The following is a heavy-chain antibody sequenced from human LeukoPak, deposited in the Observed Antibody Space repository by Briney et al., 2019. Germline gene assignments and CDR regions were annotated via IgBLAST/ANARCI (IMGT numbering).Heavy chain of an antibody. CDR3: ARGGIAARRPTIYYDYYYMDV. CDR2: IYNSGST. V-gene: IGHV4-59*01. CDR1: GGSISSYY. J-gene: IGHJ6*03. D-gene: IGHD6-6*01. Sequence: SETLSLTCTVSGGSISSYYWSWIRQPPGKGLEWIGYIYNSGSTNYNPSLKSRVTISVDTSKNQFSLKLSSMTAADTAVYYCARGGIAARRPTIYYDYYYMDVWGKGTTVTVSS.